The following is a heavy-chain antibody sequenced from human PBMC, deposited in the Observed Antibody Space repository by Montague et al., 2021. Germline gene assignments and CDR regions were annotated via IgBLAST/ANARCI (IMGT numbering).Heavy chain of an antibody. CDR1: GDSLSSVGYS. Sequence: TLSLTCTVSGDSLSSVGYSWTWIRQHPGKGLEWIGYMYYSGSAYYNPSLKSRVTISGDTSKNHFSLRLTSVTAADTAVYYCARGRLATGDFDYWGQVTLVTVSS. V-gene: IGHV4-31*03. J-gene: IGHJ4*02. CDR2: MYYSGSA. CDR3: ARGRLATGDFDY. D-gene: IGHD6-13*01.